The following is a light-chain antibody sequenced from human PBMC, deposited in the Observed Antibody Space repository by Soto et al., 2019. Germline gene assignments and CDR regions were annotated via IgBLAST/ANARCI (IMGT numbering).Light chain of an antibody. CDR1: SSNIGNNY. V-gene: IGLV1-51*01. Sequence: QSVLTQPPSVSAAPGQKVTISCSGSSSNIGNNYVSWYQQFPGTAPKLLIADNDKRPSGIPDRFSGSKSGTSATLGITGVQTGDEADYYCGTWDNSLRAGLLGGGTKLTVL. CDR2: DND. J-gene: IGLJ2*01. CDR3: GTWDNSLRAGL.